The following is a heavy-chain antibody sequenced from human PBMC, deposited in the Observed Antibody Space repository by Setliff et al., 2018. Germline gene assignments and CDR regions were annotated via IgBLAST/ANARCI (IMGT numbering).Heavy chain of an antibody. CDR2: INPSGGYA. CDR1: GYTFTTYY. CDR3: ARGSRGFDY. V-gene: IGHV1-46*01. J-gene: IGHJ4*02. Sequence: GASVKVSCKASGYTFTTYYMHWVRQAPGQGLEWMGIINPSGGYANYAQKFQDRVAITRDTSASTAYMELSSLTSEDTAVYFCARGSRGFDYWGQGALVTVSS.